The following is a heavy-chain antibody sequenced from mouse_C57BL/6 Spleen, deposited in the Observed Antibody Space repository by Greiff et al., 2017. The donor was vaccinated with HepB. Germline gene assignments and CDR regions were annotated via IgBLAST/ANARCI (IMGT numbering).Heavy chain of an antibody. J-gene: IGHJ2*01. Sequence: EVQVVESGAELVRPGASVKLSCTASGFNIKDDYMHWVKQRPEQGLEWIGWIDPENGDTEYASKFQGKATITADTSSNTAYLQLSSLTSEDTAVYYCTLYDYDPYFDYWGQGTTLTVSS. D-gene: IGHD2-4*01. CDR3: TLYDYDPYFDY. CDR2: IDPENGDT. V-gene: IGHV14-4*01. CDR1: GFNIKDDY.